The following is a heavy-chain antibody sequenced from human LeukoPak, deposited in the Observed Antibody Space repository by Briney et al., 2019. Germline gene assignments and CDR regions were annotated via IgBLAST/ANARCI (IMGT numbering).Heavy chain of an antibody. V-gene: IGHV3-30-3*01. D-gene: IGHD2-21*01. J-gene: IGHJ3*02. CDR3: ARGDYAFDI. CDR1: GFTFSSYA. Sequence: GGSLRLSCAASGFTFSSYAMHWVRQAPGKGLEWVAVISYDGSNKYYADSVKGRFTISRDTAKNTLYLQMNSLRAEDTAVYYCARGDYAFDIWGQGTMVTVSS. CDR2: ISYDGSNK.